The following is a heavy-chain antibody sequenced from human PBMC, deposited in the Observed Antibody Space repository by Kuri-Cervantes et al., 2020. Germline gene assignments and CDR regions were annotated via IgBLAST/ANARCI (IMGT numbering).Heavy chain of an antibody. CDR2: IYWDDDK. J-gene: IGHJ3*01. D-gene: IGHD5-24*01. Sequence: SGPTLVKPTQTLTLTCTFSGFSLSTSGVGVGWIRQPPGKALEWLALIYWDDDKRYNPSLKSGLTITKDNSKNQVVLTMTNMDPVDTATYFCAHKRGRGGGFDVWDQGTMVTVSS. CDR3: AHKRGRGGGFDV. V-gene: IGHV2-5*02. CDR1: GFSLSTSGVG.